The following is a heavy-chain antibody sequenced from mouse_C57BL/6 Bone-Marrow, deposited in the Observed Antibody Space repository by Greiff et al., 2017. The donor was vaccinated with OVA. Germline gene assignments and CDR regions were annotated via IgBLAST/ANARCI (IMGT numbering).Heavy chain of an antibody. CDR2: IWSGGST. CDR1: GFSLTSYG. J-gene: IGHJ4*01. Sequence: VQLQESGPGLVQPSQSLSITCTVSGFSLTSYGVHWVRQSPGKGLEWLGVIWSGGSTDYNAAFISRLSISKDNSKSQVFFKMNSLQADDTAIYYCARPYGPLYYYAMDYWGQGTSVTVSS. D-gene: IGHD1-1*01. V-gene: IGHV2-2*01. CDR3: ARPYGPLYYYAMDY.